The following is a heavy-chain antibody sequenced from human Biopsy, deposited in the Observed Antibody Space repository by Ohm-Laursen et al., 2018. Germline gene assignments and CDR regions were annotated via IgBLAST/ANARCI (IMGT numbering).Heavy chain of an antibody. CDR2: IYDRGSTA. D-gene: IGHD6-19*01. Sequence: SQTLSLTCTVSGDTVSSGSFYWTWIRQPPGQGLDYIGYIYDRGSTANYNPSLESPVTMSVDTPKNQFSLKLSSVTAADTAIYYWARGMRSSGWPYFDSWGQGTLVTVSS. J-gene: IGHJ4*02. CDR3: ARGMRSSGWPYFDS. CDR1: GDTVSSGSFY. V-gene: IGHV4-61*01.